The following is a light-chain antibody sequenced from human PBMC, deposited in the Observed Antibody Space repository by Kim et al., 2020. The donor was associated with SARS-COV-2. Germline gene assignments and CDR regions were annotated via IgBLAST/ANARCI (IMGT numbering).Light chain of an antibody. CDR2: DNN. Sequence: QSVLTQPPSVSAAPGQKVTISCSGGSSNIENHYISWYQLLPGRTPKLLIYDNNRRPSGIPDRFTGSKSGTSATLDITGLQTGDEATYYCGTWGASLRVFGGGTQLTVL. J-gene: IGLJ3*02. CDR3: GTWGASLRV. V-gene: IGLV1-51*01. CDR1: SSNIENHY.